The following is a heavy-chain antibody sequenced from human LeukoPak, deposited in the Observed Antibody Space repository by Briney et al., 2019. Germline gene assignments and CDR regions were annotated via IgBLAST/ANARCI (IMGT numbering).Heavy chain of an antibody. V-gene: IGHV3-48*01. D-gene: IGHD6-19*01. J-gene: IGHJ5*02. CDR2: ISSSSSTI. CDR1: GFTFSSYS. CDR3: AREAVAGTWDWFDP. Sequence: PGGSLRLSCAASGFTFSSYSMNWVRQAPGKGLEWVSYISSSSSTIYYADSVKGRFTISRDNAKNSLYLQMNSLRAEDTAVYYCAREAVAGTWDWFDPWGQGTLVTVSS.